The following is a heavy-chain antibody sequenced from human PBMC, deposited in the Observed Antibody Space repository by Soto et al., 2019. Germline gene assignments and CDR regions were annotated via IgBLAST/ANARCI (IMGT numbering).Heavy chain of an antibody. V-gene: IGHV3-13*01. D-gene: IGHD3-3*01. J-gene: IGHJ6*02. CDR3: GRGDPYYDYWSGSRPRHYYCYGMDV. Sequence: GGSLRLSCAASGFTFSSYDMHWVRQATGKGLEWVSAIGTAGDTYYPGSVKGRFTISRENAKNSLYLQMNSLRAGDTAVYYCGRGDPYYDYWSGSRPRHYYCYGMDVWGQGTTVTVSS. CDR1: GFTFSSYD. CDR2: IGTAGDT.